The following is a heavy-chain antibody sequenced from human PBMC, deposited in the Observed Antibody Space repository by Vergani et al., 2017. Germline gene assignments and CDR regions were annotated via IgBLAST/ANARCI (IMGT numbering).Heavy chain of an antibody. Sequence: QVQLQESGPGLVKPSQTLSPTCTVSGGSFNSGSYYWSGLRQPAGKRREWIGRIHTNGVIHNNPPLNRRATISVDTSRNQISLKLTSVTATDTAIYFCARGNPYVDFDIWGQGTMITVSS. CDR3: ARGNPYVDFDI. V-gene: IGHV4-61*02. D-gene: IGHD3-16*01. CDR1: GGSFNSGSYY. J-gene: IGHJ3*02. CDR2: IHTNGVI.